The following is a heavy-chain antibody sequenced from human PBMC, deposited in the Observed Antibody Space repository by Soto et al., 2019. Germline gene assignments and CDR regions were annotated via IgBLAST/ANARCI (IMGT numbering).Heavy chain of an antibody. CDR3: ARNREYSTYFDAFDI. J-gene: IGHJ3*02. V-gene: IGHV5-10-1*01. D-gene: IGHD4-4*01. Sequence: GESLKISCKGSGYSFTSYWISWVRQMPGKGLEWMGRIDPSDSYTNYSPSFQGHVTISADKSISTAYLQWSSLKASDTAMYYCARNREYSTYFDAFDIWGQGTMVTVPS. CDR1: GYSFTSYW. CDR2: IDPSDSYT.